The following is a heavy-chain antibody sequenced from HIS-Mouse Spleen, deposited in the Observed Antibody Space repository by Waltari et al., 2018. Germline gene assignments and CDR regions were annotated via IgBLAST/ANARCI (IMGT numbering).Heavy chain of an antibody. CDR2: IYYSGDT. CDR1: GGSISSSSYY. V-gene: IGHV4-39*07. J-gene: IGHJ4*02. CDR3: ARVEGVLSYYDSSGYYYFDY. Sequence: QLQLQESGPGLVKPSETLSLTCTVSGGSISSSSYYWGWIRQPPGKGLEWIGSIYYSGDTYYNPSLKSRVTISVDTSKNQFSLKLSSVTAADTAVYYCARVEGVLSYYDSSGYYYFDYWGQGTLVTVSS. D-gene: IGHD3-22*01.